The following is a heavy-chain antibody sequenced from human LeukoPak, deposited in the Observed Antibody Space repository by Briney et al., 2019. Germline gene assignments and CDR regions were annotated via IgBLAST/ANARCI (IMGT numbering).Heavy chain of an antibody. Sequence: PGGSLRLSCETSGFTFTSYAVSWVRQAPGKGLEWVSAISAGATTTDYADSVKGRFTISRDDSRNTLYLQMDSLRVEDTAVYYCANPCSDGVCYPDYWGQGTLVTVSS. CDR1: GFTFTSYA. V-gene: IGHV3-23*01. J-gene: IGHJ4*02. CDR2: ISAGATTT. D-gene: IGHD2-21*02. CDR3: ANPCSDGVCYPDY.